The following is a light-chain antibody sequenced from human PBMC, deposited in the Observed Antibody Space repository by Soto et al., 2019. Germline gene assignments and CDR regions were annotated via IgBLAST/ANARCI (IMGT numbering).Light chain of an antibody. CDR2: DAS. CDR3: QQRNSWPLT. Sequence: EIVLTQSPATISLSPGESAPLPCRARQSVSSYLAWYQQKPGQAPRLLIYDASDRATGIPARFSGSGSGTDFTLTISSLEPEDFAVYYCQQRNSWPLTFGGGTKVDIK. V-gene: IGKV3-11*01. CDR1: QSVSSY. J-gene: IGKJ4*01.